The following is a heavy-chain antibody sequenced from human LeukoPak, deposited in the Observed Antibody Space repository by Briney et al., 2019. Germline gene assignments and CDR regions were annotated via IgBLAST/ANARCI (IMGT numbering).Heavy chain of an antibody. CDR3: ATRRGFELFFDL. D-gene: IGHD3-10*01. CDR1: GGSISSGGYY. CDR2: IYHSGST. Sequence: SETLSLTCTVSGGSISSGGYYWSWIRQPPGKGLEWIGYIYHSGSTYYSPSLKSRVTILADTSKSQFSLKLNSVTAADTAVYFCATRRGFELFFDLWGQGTRVTVSS. V-gene: IGHV4-30-2*02. J-gene: IGHJ4*02.